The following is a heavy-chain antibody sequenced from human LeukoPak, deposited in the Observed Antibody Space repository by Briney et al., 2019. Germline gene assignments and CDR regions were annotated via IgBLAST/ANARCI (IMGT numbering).Heavy chain of an antibody. CDR3: ARDITSAFDI. D-gene: IGHD3-10*01. V-gene: IGHV4-59*12. Sequence: SETLSLTCTVSGGSISSYYWSWIRQPPGKGLEWIGSISYSGSTYYNPSLKSRVTISVDTSKNQFSLKLSSVTAADTAVYYCARDITSAFDIWGQGTMVTVSS. CDR1: GGSISSYY. J-gene: IGHJ3*02. CDR2: ISYSGST.